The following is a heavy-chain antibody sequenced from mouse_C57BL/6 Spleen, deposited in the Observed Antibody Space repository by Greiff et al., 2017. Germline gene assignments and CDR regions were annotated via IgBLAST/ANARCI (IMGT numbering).Heavy chain of an antibody. J-gene: IGHJ3*01. Sequence: EVQLQQSGPELVKPGASVKISCKASGYTFTDYYMNWVKQSHGKSLEWIGDINPNNGGTSYNQKFKGKATLTVDKSSSTAYMELRSLTSEDSAVYYCATQYYYGSSFFAYWGQGTLVTVSA. D-gene: IGHD1-1*01. CDR3: ATQYYYGSSFFAY. CDR2: INPNNGGT. CDR1: GYTFTDYY. V-gene: IGHV1-26*01.